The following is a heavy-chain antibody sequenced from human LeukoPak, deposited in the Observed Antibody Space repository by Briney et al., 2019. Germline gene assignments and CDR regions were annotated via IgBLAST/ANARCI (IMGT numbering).Heavy chain of an antibody. CDR2: ISSSSSTI. V-gene: IGHV3-48*01. CDR1: GFTCSRYS. D-gene: IGHD3-10*01. Sequence: GGSLRLSCAASGFTCSRYSMNWVRQAPGKGLEWVSYISSSSSTIYYADSVKGRFTISRDNAKKSLYLQMNSLRAEDTAVYYCARPSRGFFDYWGQGTLVTVSS. J-gene: IGHJ4*02. CDR3: ARPSRGFFDY.